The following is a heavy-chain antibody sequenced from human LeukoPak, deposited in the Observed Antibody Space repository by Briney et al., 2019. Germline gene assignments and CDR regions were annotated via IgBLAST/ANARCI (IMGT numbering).Heavy chain of an antibody. V-gene: IGHV3-21*04. CDR1: GFTFSSYS. CDR3: ARVLRYCSGGNCYSGGLGYMDV. J-gene: IGHJ6*03. D-gene: IGHD2-15*01. Sequence: GGSLRLSCAASGFTFSSYSMNWVRQAPGKGLEWVSSISSSSSYVYYADSVKGRFTISRDNAKNSLFLQMNSLRAEDTAVYYCARVLRYCSGGNCYSGGLGYMDVWGKGTTVTISS. CDR2: ISSSSSYV.